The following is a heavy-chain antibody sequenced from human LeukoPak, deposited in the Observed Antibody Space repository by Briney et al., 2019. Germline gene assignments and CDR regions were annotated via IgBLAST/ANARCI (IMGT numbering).Heavy chain of an antibody. CDR2: IHYSGST. CDR3: ARGYFDNSGYSAPFHY. J-gene: IGHJ4*02. Sequence: SETLSLTCTVSGGSISTYYWSWIRQPPGKGLEWIGYIHYSGSTNYNPSLKSRVTISVDTSKNQFSLKLSSVTAADTAVYYCARGYFDNSGYSAPFHYWGQGILVTVSS. D-gene: IGHD3-22*01. V-gene: IGHV4-59*01. CDR1: GGSISTYY.